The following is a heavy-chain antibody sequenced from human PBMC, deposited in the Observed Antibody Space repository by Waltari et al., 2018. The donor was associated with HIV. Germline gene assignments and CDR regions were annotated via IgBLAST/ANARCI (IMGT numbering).Heavy chain of an antibody. CDR1: GFTVSSNF. V-gene: IGHV3-66*01. CDR2: VYRGVGT. Sequence: EVQLVESGGGLVQPGGSLRLSCAASGFTVSSNFMSWVGQAPGKGLDWVSVVYRGVGTYYADSVKGRFTISRDNSKNTLYLQMTSLRAEDTAVYYCARVPRGTYGMDVWGQGTTVTVSS. J-gene: IGHJ6*02. CDR3: ARVPRGTYGMDV.